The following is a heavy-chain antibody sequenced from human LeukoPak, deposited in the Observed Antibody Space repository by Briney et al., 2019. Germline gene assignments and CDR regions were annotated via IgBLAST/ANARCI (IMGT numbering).Heavy chain of an antibody. V-gene: IGHV3-23*01. D-gene: IGHD1-26*01. CDR2: IDRSGGNT. Sequence: PGGSLRLSCAASGFTFSSYVLSWVRQAPGKGLEWVSAIDRSGGNTYHADFVKGRFTISRDNAKNSLYLQMNSLRAEDTAVYYCARDPVGATTPDCWGQGALVTVSS. CDR1: GFTFSSYV. CDR3: ARDPVGATTPDC. J-gene: IGHJ4*02.